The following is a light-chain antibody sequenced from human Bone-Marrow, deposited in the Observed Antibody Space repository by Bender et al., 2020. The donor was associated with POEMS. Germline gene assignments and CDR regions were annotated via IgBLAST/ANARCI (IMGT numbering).Light chain of an antibody. CDR1: SSDVGAYNY. CDR3: CSYAGSSTFVV. CDR2: EGS. V-gene: IGLV2-23*03. J-gene: IGLJ2*01. Sequence: QSALTQPPSASGSPGQSVTISCTGTSSDVGAYNYVSWYQQHPGKAPKLMLSEGSKRPSGVSNRFSGSKSGNTASLTISELQAEDEADYYCCSYAGSSTFVVFGGGTKLTVL.